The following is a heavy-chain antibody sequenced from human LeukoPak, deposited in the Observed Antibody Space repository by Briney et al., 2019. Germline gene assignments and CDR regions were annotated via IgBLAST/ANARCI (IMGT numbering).Heavy chain of an antibody. CDR3: AIDLPSPTISVADDY. D-gene: IGHD6-19*01. CDR2: SNPNSGGT. J-gene: IGHJ4*02. CDR1: GYTFTGYY. V-gene: IGHV1-2*06. Sequence: GASVQVSCRASGYTFTGYYMFWLRQAPGQGLELMGRSNPNSGGTNYAQEFQGRVTMTWHTSITTAYMEWSSLRSGDTAVYCCAIDLPSPTISVADDYWGQGTLVTVSS.